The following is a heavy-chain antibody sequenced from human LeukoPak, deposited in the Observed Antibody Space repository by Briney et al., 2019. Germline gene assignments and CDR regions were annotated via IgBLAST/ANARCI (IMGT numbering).Heavy chain of an antibody. J-gene: IGHJ4*02. CDR1: GGSISSGSYY. CDR2: IYTSGST. D-gene: IGHD3-9*01. V-gene: IGHV4-61*02. CDR3: ARVTGYMIEDYFDY. Sequence: PSETLSLTCTVSGGSISSGSYYWSWIRQPAGKGLEWIGRIYTSGSTNYNPSLKSRVTISVDTSKNQFSLKLNSVTAADTAVYYCARVTGYMIEDYFDYWGQETLVTVSS.